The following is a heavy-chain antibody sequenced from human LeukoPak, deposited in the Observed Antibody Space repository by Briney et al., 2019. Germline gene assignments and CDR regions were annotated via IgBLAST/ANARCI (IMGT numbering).Heavy chain of an antibody. CDR2: ISSTSSTI. Sequence: GGSLRLSCAASGFTFSSYSMIWVRQAPGKGLEWVSYISSTSSTIHYADSVKGRFTISRDNAKNSLYLQMNSLRAEDTAVYYCARGGVGANSYSYYYMDVWGKGTTVTVSS. CDR3: ARGGVGANSYSYYYMDV. J-gene: IGHJ6*03. CDR1: GFTFSSYS. D-gene: IGHD1-26*01. V-gene: IGHV3-48*01.